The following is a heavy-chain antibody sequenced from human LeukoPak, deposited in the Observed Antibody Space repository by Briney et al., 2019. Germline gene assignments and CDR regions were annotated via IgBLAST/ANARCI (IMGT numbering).Heavy chain of an antibody. CDR1: GDTLSQLT. Sequence: ASVKVSCKISGDTLSQLTIHWVRQAPGEGLEKMGRFDPEYGEKVFAQTFQGRVTMTGDTSTNTAYMELSSLRSEDTAVYYCATGIMIPAGFYYWGQGALVTVSS. V-gene: IGHV1-24*01. J-gene: IGHJ4*02. D-gene: IGHD3-16*01. CDR2: FDPEYGEK. CDR3: ATGIMIPAGFYY.